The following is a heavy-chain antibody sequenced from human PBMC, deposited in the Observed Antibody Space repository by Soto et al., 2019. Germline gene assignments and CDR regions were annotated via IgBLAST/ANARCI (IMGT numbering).Heavy chain of an antibody. CDR2: IIPSFDAA. CDR1: GGTFSNFG. J-gene: IGHJ5*02. D-gene: IGHD3-16*02. CDR3: ARDESDDNVWGSYRS. V-gene: IGHV1-69*01. Sequence: QVQLVQSGAEVKKPGSSVKCSCKASGGTFSNFGISWVRQAPGQGLEWMGGIIPSFDAAIYAQKFQGRVIITADGSTRTAYIDLISLRSEDTGVYYCARDESDDNVWGSYRSWGQGTQVTVSS.